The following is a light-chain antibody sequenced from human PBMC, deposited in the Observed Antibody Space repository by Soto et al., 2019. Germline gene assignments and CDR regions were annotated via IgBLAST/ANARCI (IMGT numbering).Light chain of an antibody. CDR1: QDIHNY. CDR2: DAS. J-gene: IGKJ2*01. Sequence: DVLMTQSPSSLSASVGDRVTITCRASQDIHNYLNWYQQKPGKTPKLLIDDASNLETGVPLRFSGSGSGTEFTFTISSLQPEDVATYYCQQCYNLPYTFGKGTKLEMK. CDR3: QQCYNLPYT. V-gene: IGKV1-33*01.